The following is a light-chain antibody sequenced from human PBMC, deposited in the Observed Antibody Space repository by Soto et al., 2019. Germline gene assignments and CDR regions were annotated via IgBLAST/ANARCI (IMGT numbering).Light chain of an antibody. CDR2: DAF. J-gene: IGKJ1*01. Sequence: IPLTQYPSSQSESVDDKVTINCLSTNSMSYFVALDKQIRGKVPKFLIYDAFNLGSRVPSRFSGSRSGTDVTLTIAGLQPHHLTTNYCEQYTSYSREFCQRTKGDI. CDR1: NSMSYF. CDR3: EQYTSYSRE. V-gene: IGKV1-5*01.